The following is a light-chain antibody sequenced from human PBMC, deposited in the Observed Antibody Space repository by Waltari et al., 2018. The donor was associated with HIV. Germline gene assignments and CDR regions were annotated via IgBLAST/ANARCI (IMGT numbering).Light chain of an antibody. CDR3: QQDNSYSRT. Sequence: DIQMTQSPSTLSASVGDRVTITCRASQSISSWLAWYQQKPGKAPKLLIYKAYSLESRVPSRFSGSGSGTEFTLTISSLQPDDFATYYCQQDNSYSRTFGQGTKVEIK. CDR2: KAY. V-gene: IGKV1-5*03. J-gene: IGKJ1*01. CDR1: QSISSW.